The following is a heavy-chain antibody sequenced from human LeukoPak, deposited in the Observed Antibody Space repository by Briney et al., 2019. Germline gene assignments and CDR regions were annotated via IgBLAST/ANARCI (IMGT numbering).Heavy chain of an antibody. V-gene: IGHV3-7*03. CDR2: INQNGNEK. CDR3: AGGGGWVSVD. CDR1: RFTFSSYW. Sequence: GGSLRLSCAASRFTFSSYWMNWVRQAPGKGLEWVANINQNGNEKYYVDSVKGRFTISRDNAKNSLYLQMNSLRAEDTAVYYCAGGGGWVSVDWGQGTLVTVSS. D-gene: IGHD6-19*01. J-gene: IGHJ4*02.